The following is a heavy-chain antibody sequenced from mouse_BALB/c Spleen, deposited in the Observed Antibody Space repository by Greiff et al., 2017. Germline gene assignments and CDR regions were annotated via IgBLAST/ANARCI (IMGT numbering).Heavy chain of an antibody. CDR3: ARSLLSNFDY. J-gene: IGHJ2*01. D-gene: IGHD2-1*01. CDR2: IDPANGNT. Sequence: EVKLQESGAELVKPGASVKLSCTASGFNIKDTYMHWVKQRPEQGLEWIGRIDPANGNTKYDPKFQGKATITADTSSNTAYLQLSSLTSEDTAVYYCARSLLSNFDYWGQGTTLTVSS. CDR1: GFNIKDTY. V-gene: IGHV14-3*02.